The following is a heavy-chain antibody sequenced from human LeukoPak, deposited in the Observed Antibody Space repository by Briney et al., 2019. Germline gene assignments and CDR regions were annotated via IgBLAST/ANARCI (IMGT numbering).Heavy chain of an antibody. J-gene: IGHJ6*02. CDR1: GGSVTNSNYY. Sequence: SETLSLTCTVSGGSVTNSNYYWGWIRQPPGKGLEWIGSIYYSGSAYYNPSLKSRVTISVDTSKNQFSLKLSSVTAADTAVYYCARYCSSRSCYTYGMDVWGQGTTVTVSS. V-gene: IGHV4-39*07. D-gene: IGHD2-2*02. CDR2: IYYSGSA. CDR3: ARYCSSRSCYTYGMDV.